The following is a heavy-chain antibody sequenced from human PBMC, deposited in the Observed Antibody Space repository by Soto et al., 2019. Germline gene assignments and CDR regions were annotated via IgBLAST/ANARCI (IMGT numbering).Heavy chain of an antibody. Sequence: PGGSLRLSCAASGFTFSSYSMTWVRQAPGKGLEWVASISSGNNYIYYADSVKGRFTISRDNAKNSLYLQMNSLRAEDTAVYYCARDPTCSGGSCYSEAYRYYYHKDVWGKGTTVTVSS. J-gene: IGHJ6*03. V-gene: IGHV3-21*01. CDR3: ARDPTCSGGSCYSEAYRYYYHKDV. D-gene: IGHD2-15*01. CDR2: ISSGNNYI. CDR1: GFTFSSYS.